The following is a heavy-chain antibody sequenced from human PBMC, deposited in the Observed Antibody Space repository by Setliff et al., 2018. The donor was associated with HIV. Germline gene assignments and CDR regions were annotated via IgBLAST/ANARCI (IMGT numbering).Heavy chain of an antibody. Sequence: ASVKVSCKASGYTFTSYDITWVRQAPGQGLEWMGWISAYNGNTNYAHKLQGRVTMTTDTSTSTAYMELRSLRSDDTAVYYCARVGSGWPYFDYWGQGTLVTVSS. CDR1: GYTFTSYD. D-gene: IGHD6-19*01. CDR2: ISAYNGNT. J-gene: IGHJ4*02. V-gene: IGHV1-18*01. CDR3: ARVGSGWPYFDY.